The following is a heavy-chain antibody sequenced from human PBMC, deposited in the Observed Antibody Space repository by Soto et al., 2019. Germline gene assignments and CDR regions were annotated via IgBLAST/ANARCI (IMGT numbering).Heavy chain of an antibody. J-gene: IGHJ5*02. CDR1: GDSISAYS. D-gene: IGHD3-10*01. CDR3: GRGLWFAEEHWFDP. CDR2: IHYTGNT. Sequence: SETLSLTCTVSGDSISAYSWSWVRQPPGKGLEWIGNIHYTGNTNYNPSLKSRVTISLDTSKNQFSLKLGSVTATDTAVYYCGRGLWFAEEHWFDPWGQGTLVTV. V-gene: IGHV4-59*08.